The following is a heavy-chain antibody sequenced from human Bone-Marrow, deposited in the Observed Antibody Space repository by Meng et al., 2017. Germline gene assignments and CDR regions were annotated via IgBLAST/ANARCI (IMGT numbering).Heavy chain of an antibody. CDR1: GGSFSGYY. D-gene: IGHD5-18*01. V-gene: IGHV4-34*01. CDR2: INHSGST. J-gene: IGHJ4*02. CDR3: ARGSWLQLWLQDY. Sequence: PLKQGGAGLLQPSETLSLPCAVYGGSFSGYYWSWIRQPPGKGLEWIGEINHSGSTNYNPSLKSRVTISVDTSKNQFSLKLSSVTAADTAVYYCARGSWLQLWLQDYWGQGTLVTVSS.